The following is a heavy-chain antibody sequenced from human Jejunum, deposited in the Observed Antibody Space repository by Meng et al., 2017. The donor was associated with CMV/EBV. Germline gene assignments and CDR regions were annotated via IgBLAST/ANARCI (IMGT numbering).Heavy chain of an antibody. CDR2: IYPGDSDI. Sequence: WIAWVRQMPGKGLEWMRTIYPGDSDIRYSPSFQGQVTISADKSISTAYLQWSSLKASDTAMYYCARHHFYYFDSSGYLNLYNFDYWGQGTLVTVS. CDR3: ARHHFYYFDSSGYLNLYNFDY. CDR1: W. J-gene: IGHJ4*02. V-gene: IGHV5-51*01. D-gene: IGHD3-22*01.